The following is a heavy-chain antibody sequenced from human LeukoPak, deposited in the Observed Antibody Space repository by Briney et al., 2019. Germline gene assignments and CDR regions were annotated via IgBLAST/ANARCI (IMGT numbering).Heavy chain of an antibody. V-gene: IGHV1-2*02. CDR1: GYTFTGYY. CDR2: VNPNSGDT. D-gene: IGHD3/OR15-3a*01. J-gene: IGHJ4*02. CDR3: AKGTAMIYYFDW. Sequence: ASVKVSCKASGYTFTGYYIHWVRQAPGQGLEWMGWVNPNSGDTSYAQKFQGRVTMTRDTSISTAYMELSRLRSDDTAVYYCAKGTAMIYYFDWWGQGTLVTVSS.